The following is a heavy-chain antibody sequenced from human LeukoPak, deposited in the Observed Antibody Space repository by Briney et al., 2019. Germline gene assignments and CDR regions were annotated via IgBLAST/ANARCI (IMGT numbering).Heavy chain of an antibody. Sequence: SETLSLTCTVSGGSITNYYWSWIRQPPGKGLEWIGFSYYNGNTNYNPSLKSRVTISVDMSKNQFSLSLRSVTAADTAVYYCAREGAGSKHYYYMDVWGKGTTVTVSS. CDR1: GGSITNYY. V-gene: IGHV4-59*01. J-gene: IGHJ6*03. CDR2: SYYNGNT. CDR3: AREGAGSKHYYYMDV. D-gene: IGHD3-10*01.